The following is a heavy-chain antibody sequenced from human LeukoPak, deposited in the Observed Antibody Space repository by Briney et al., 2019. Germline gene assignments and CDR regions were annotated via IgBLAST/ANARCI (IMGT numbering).Heavy chain of an antibody. CDR3: AGSGSYYDAFEI. D-gene: IGHD1-26*01. J-gene: IGHJ3*02. Sequence: GGSLRLSCAASGFTFSSYAMSWVRQAPGKGLEWVSAISGSGGSTYYADSVKGRFTISRDNSKNTLYLQMNSLRAEDTAVYYCAGSGSYYDAFEIWGQGTMVTVSS. CDR1: GFTFSSYA. CDR2: ISGSGGST. V-gene: IGHV3-23*01.